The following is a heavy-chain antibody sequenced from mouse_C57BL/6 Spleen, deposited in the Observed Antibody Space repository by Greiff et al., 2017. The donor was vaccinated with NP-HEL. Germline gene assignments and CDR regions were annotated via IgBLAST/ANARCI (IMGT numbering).Heavy chain of an antibody. D-gene: IGHD1-1*01. Sequence: EVQRVESGPGLVKPSQSLSLTCSVTGYSITSGYYWNWIRQFPGNKLEWMGYISYDGSNNYNPSLKNRISITRDTSKNQFFLKLNSVTTEDTATYYCAEGSSHVDYWGQGTTLTVSS. V-gene: IGHV3-6*01. CDR3: AEGSSHVDY. CDR2: ISYDGSN. J-gene: IGHJ2*01. CDR1: GYSITSGYY.